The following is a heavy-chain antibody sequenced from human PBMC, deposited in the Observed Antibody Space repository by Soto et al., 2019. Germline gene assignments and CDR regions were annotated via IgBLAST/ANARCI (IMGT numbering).Heavy chain of an antibody. D-gene: IGHD3-3*01. V-gene: IGHV1-69*13. J-gene: IGHJ6*02. Sequence: SVKVSCKASGGTFSSYAISWVRQAPGQGLEWMGVIIPIFGTANYAQKFQGRVTIAADESTSTAYMELSSLRSEDTAVYYCARARKYYDFWSGYSSYYYGMDVWGQGTTVTVSS. CDR2: IIPIFGTA. CDR1: GGTFSSYA. CDR3: ARARKYYDFWSGYSSYYYGMDV.